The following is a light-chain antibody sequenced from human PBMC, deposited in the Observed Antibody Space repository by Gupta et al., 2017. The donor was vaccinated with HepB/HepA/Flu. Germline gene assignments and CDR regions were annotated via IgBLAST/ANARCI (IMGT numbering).Light chain of an antibody. CDR2: GVS. CDR3: LHDDDFPLT. V-gene: IGKV1-16*01. J-gene: IGKJ4*01. CDR1: QGINTS. Sequence: DIQMTQPPSSLSASVGDRVTITCRASQGINTSLGWFQQKPGKAPKSLIYGVSTLQSGIPLRFSGSGSGTDFTLIISSLQPEDSASYYCLHDDDFPLTFGGGTKVEIK.